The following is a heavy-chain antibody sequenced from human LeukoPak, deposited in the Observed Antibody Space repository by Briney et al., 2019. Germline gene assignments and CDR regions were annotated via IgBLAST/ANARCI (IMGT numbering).Heavy chain of an antibody. D-gene: IGHD6-19*01. V-gene: IGHV3-33*06. J-gene: IGHJ4*02. CDR2: IWYDGSNK. CDR1: GFTFSSYG. CDR3: AKGQYSSGWYSHFDY. Sequence: GRSLRLSCAASGFTFSSYGMHWVRQAPGKGLEWVAVIWYDGSNKYYADSVKGRFTISRDNSKNTLYLQMNSLRAEDTAVYYCAKGQYSSGWYSHFDYWGQGTLVTVSS.